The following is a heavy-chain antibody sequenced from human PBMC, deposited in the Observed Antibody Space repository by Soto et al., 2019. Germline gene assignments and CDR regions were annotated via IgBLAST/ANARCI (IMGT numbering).Heavy chain of an antibody. D-gene: IGHD6-19*01. CDR2: INPNSGGT. J-gene: IGHJ6*03. CDR3: AKDDLVSSDIAVADYYYYYYMEV. Sequence: RASVKVSCKASGYTFTGYYMHWVRQAPGQGLEWMGWINPNSGGTNYAQKFQGWVTMTRDTSISTAYMELSRLRSDDTAVYYCAKDDLVSSDIAVADYYYYYYMEVWGKGTTGTVSS. CDR1: GYTFTGYY. V-gene: IGHV1-2*04.